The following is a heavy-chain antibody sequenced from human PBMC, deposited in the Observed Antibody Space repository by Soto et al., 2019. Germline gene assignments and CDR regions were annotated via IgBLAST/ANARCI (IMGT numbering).Heavy chain of an antibody. CDR1: GFTFSSYA. J-gene: IGHJ4*02. D-gene: IGHD3-22*01. V-gene: IGHV3-23*01. CDR3: AKDVTYYYDAAGSNYFDY. Sequence: GGSLRLSCAASGFTFSSYAMSWVRQAPGKGLEWVSAISGSGGSTYYADSVKGRFTISRDNSRNTLNLQINSLRAEDTALYYCAKDVTYYYDAAGSNYFDYWGQGTLVTVSS. CDR2: ISGSGGST.